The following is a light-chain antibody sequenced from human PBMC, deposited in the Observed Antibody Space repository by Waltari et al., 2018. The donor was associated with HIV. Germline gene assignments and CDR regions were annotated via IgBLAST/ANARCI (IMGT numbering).Light chain of an antibody. CDR3: QTWDTGIRV. V-gene: IGLV4-69*01. CDR2: LNSDGSH. J-gene: IGLJ3*02. CDR1: SGHSNYD. Sequence: QLVLTQSPSASASLRASVKFTCTLSSGHSNYDIAWHQQQPEKGPRYLMKLNSDGSHSKGDGIPDRFSGSSSGAERYLTISSLQSEDEADYYCQTWDTGIRVFGGGTKLTVL.